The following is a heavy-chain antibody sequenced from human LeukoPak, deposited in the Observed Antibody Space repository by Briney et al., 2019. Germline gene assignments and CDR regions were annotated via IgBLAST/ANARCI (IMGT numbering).Heavy chain of an antibody. Sequence: ASVKVSCKASGYTLTNFGISWVRQAPGQGLEWMGIINPSGGSTSYAQKFQGRVTMTRDTSTSTVYMELSSLRSEDTAVYYCAGGGRYYDSPFDYWGQGTLVTVSS. CDR1: GYTLTNFG. J-gene: IGHJ4*02. V-gene: IGHV1-46*01. CDR3: AGGGRYYDSPFDY. D-gene: IGHD3-22*01. CDR2: INPSGGST.